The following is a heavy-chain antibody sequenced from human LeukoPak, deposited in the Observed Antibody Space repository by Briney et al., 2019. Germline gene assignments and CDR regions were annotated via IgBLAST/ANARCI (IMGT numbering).Heavy chain of an antibody. J-gene: IGHJ4*02. CDR2: IRTRPHGGTT. V-gene: IGHV3-49*04. CDR3: TRGDGTGVL. Sequence: PGRSLRLSCIASGFTFGDFAMSWVRQAPGKGLEWLGFIRTRPHGGTTEYAASVKARFTISRDDSKSIAYLQMNSLKTEDTAVYYCTRGDGTGVLWGQGTLVTVSS. D-gene: IGHD2-8*01. CDR1: GFTFGDFA.